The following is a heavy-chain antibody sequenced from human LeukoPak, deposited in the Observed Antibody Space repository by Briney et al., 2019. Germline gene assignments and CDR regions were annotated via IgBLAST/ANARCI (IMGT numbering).Heavy chain of an antibody. CDR1: GGSISSYY. Sequence: SETLSLTCTVSGGSISSYYWSWIRQPPGKGLEWIGYIYYSGSTNYNPSLKSRVTISVDTSKNQFSLKLSSVTAADTAVYYCARQVGYCGTTSCYIPFDYFDYWGQGTLVTVSS. CDR2: IYYSGST. D-gene: IGHD2-2*02. CDR3: ARQVGYCGTTSCYIPFDYFDY. J-gene: IGHJ4*02. V-gene: IGHV4-59*08.